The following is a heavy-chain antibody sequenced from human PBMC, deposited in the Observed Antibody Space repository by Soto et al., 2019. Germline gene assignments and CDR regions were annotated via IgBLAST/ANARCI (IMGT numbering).Heavy chain of an antibody. V-gene: IGHV4-31*03. D-gene: IGHD3-22*01. Sequence: SETLSLTCTVSGGSISSGGYYWSWIRQHPGKGLAWIGYIYYSGSTYYNPSLKSRVTISVDTSKNQFSLTLGSVTAADTAVYYCARDKEDYYDSSGYSPQTYYYYGMDVWGQGTTVTVSS. CDR3: ARDKEDYYDSSGYSPQTYYYYGMDV. J-gene: IGHJ6*02. CDR1: GGSISSGGYY. CDR2: IYYSGST.